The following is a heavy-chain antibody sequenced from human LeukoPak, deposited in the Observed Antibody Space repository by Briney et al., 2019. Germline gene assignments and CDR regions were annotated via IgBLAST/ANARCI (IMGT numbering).Heavy chain of an antibody. CDR2: IYYSGST. D-gene: IGHD3-3*01. Sequence: SETLSLTCTVSGGSISSYYWSWIRQPPGKGLERIGYIYYSGSTNYNPSLKSRVTISVDTSKNQFSLKLSSVTAADTAVYYCARLGARASFDYWGQGTLVTVSS. CDR3: ARLGARASFDY. V-gene: IGHV4-59*08. CDR1: GGSISSYY. J-gene: IGHJ4*02.